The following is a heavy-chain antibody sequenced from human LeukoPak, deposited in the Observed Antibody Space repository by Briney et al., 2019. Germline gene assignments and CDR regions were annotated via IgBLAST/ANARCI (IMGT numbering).Heavy chain of an antibody. CDR2: IQYDGSNK. Sequence: GGSLRLSCAASGFTFSNYGMHWVRQAPGKGLEWVAFIQYDGSNKYYADSVKGRFTISRDNSKNTLYLQMNSLRTEDTAVYYCAKEAGYSYGYYFDYWGQGTLVTVSS. CDR3: AKEAGYSYGYYFDY. CDR1: GFTFSNYG. V-gene: IGHV3-30*02. D-gene: IGHD5-18*01. J-gene: IGHJ4*02.